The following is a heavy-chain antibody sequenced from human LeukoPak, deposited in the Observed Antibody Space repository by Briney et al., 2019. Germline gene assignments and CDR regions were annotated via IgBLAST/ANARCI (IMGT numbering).Heavy chain of an antibody. CDR3: ARVAAAGNYFYYYYMDV. CDR2: ISSGSTYI. J-gene: IGHJ6*03. V-gene: IGHV3-21*01. D-gene: IGHD6-13*01. CDR1: GFTFSNYN. Sequence: PGGSLRLSCAASGFTFSNYNMNWVRQAPGKGLEWVSSISSGSTYIYYADSVKGRFTISRDNAKNSLYLQMNSLRAEDTAVYYCARVAAAGNYFYYYYMDVWGKGTTVTVSS.